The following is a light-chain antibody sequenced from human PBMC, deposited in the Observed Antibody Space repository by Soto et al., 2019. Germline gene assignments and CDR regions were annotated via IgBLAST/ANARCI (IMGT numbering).Light chain of an antibody. CDR2: GAS. CDR1: QSVSSN. V-gene: IGKV3-15*01. J-gene: IGKJ1*01. CDR3: QQRTDRPPWT. Sequence: EIVMTQSPATLSVSPGERATLSCRASQSVSSNLAWYQQKPGQAPRLLIYGASTRATGIPARFSGSGSGTEFTLTISSLRSEDFAVYYCQQRTDRPPWTFGQGTKVDIK.